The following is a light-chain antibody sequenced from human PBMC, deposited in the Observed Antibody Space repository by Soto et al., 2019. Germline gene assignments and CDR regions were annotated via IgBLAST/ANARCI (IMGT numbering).Light chain of an antibody. Sequence: AIRMTQSPSSLSASTVDRVTITCRASQGISSYLAWYQQKPGKAPKLLIYAASTLQSGVPSRFSGSGSGTDFTLTISCLQSEDFATYYCQQYYSYPPLTFGGGTKVDIK. CDR3: QQYYSYPPLT. CDR2: AAS. J-gene: IGKJ4*01. V-gene: IGKV1-8*01. CDR1: QGISSY.